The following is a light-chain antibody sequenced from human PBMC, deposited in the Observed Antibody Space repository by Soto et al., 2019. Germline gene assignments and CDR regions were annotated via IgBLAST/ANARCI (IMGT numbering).Light chain of an antibody. CDR3: CSYTGSSTS. CDR2: EGN. Sequence: QPALTQPASVSGSPGQSITMSCAGASSDVGSYNLVSWYQQYPGKAPKLIIYEGNKRPSGVSNRFSGSGSGNTASLTISGLQAEDAADYYCCSYTGSSTSFGGGTKLTVL. CDR1: SSDVGSYNL. V-gene: IGLV2-23*01. J-gene: IGLJ3*02.